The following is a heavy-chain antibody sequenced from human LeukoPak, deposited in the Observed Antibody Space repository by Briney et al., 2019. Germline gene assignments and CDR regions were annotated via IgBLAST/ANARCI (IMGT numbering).Heavy chain of an antibody. V-gene: IGHV5-51*01. CDR3: ARHYDILTGYYTADY. J-gene: IGHJ4*02. CDR1: GYSFTSYW. Sequence: GESLKISCKGSGYSFTSYWIGWVRQMPGKGLEWMGIIYPGDPDTRYSPSFQGQVTISADKSISTAYLQWSSLKASDTAMYYCARHYDILTGYYTADYWGQGTLVTVSS. CDR2: IYPGDPDT. D-gene: IGHD3-9*01.